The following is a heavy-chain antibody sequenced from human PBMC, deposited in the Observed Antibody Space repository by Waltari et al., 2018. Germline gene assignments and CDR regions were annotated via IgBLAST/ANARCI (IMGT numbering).Heavy chain of an antibody. CDR1: GGTFSSYA. Sequence: QVQLVQSGAEVKKPGSSVKVSCKAYGGTFSSYALSWVRQAPGQGLEWMGWFIPSFGTANYAQTFQGRVTITADESTSTAYMELSSLRSEDTAVYYCARKLGGGYNSGPLDYWGQGTLVTVSS. CDR3: ARKLGGGYNSGPLDY. V-gene: IGHV1-69*12. CDR2: FIPSFGTA. J-gene: IGHJ4*02. D-gene: IGHD5-12*01.